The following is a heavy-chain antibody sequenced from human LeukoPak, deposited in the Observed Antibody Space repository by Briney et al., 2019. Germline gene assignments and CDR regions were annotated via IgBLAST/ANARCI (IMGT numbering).Heavy chain of an antibody. CDR3: ARGPRAAADDY. CDR1: GYTFINFA. J-gene: IGHJ4*02. CDR2: NNAGNGNT. V-gene: IGHV1-3*01. D-gene: IGHD6-13*01. Sequence: ASVKASCKASGYTFINFAINWGRQAPGQRPEWMGWNNAGNGNTKYSQKFQDRVTITRDTSASTAYMELTSLTSEDTAVYYCARGPRAAADDYWGQGTLVTVSS.